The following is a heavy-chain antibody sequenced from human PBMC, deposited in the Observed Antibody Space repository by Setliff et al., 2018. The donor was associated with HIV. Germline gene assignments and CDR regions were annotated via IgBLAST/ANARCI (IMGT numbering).Heavy chain of an antibody. CDR1: GYTFGSYD. CDR2: MNPNSGNT. J-gene: IGHJ6*03. Sequence: VASVKVSCKASGYTFGSYDINWVRQATGQGLEWMGWMNPNSGNTGCAQKFQGRVTMTRDTSISTAYMELNNLKFEDTAVYYCARARRDSYDRGRRNHYYIDVWGKGTTVTVS. D-gene: IGHD3-22*01. V-gene: IGHV1-8*02. CDR3: ARARRDSYDRGRRNHYYIDV.